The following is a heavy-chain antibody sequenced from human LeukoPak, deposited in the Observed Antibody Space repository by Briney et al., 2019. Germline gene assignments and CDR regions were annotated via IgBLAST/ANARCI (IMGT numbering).Heavy chain of an antibody. Sequence: SETLSLTCTVSGGSISSYYWSWIRQPAGKGLEWIGRIYTSGSTNYNPSLKSRVTMSVDTSKNQFSLKLSSVTAADTAVYYCARGPEIWSGYYSSHIFFSWGQGTLVTVSS. CDR3: ARGPEIWSGYYSSHIFFS. CDR2: IYTSGST. CDR1: GGSISSYY. J-gene: IGHJ4*02. V-gene: IGHV4-4*07. D-gene: IGHD3-3*01.